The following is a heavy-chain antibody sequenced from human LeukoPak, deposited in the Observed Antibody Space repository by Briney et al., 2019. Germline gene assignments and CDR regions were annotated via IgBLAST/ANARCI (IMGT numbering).Heavy chain of an antibody. Sequence: SETLSLTCTVSGGSISSSSYYWGWIRQPPGKGLEWIGSIYYSGSTYHNPSLKSRVTISVDTSKNQFSLKLSSVTAADTAVYYCARLGQGRNFDYWGQGTLVTVSS. V-gene: IGHV4-39*01. CDR3: ARLGQGRNFDY. CDR1: GGSISSSSYY. D-gene: IGHD3-10*01. CDR2: IYYSGST. J-gene: IGHJ4*02.